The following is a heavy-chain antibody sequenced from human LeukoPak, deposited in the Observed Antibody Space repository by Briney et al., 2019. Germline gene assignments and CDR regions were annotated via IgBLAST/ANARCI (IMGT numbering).Heavy chain of an antibody. D-gene: IGHD2-21*01. CDR1: GYTFTSYY. CDR2: INPSGGST. V-gene: IGHV1-46*01. J-gene: IGHJ6*02. CDR3: ARGRRIVDYYYYYGMDV. Sequence: GASVKVSCKASGYTFTSYYMHWVRQAPGQGLEWMGIINPSGGSTSYAQKFQGRVTMTRDTSTSTVYMELSSLRSEDTAVYYCARGRRIVDYYYYYGMDVWGQGTTVTVSS.